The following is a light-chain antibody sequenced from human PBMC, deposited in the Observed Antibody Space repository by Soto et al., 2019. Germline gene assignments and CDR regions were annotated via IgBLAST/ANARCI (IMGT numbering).Light chain of an antibody. CDR3: QQANSFPIT. V-gene: IGKV1-12*01. CDR1: QSISRG. CDR2: EAS. Sequence: DIQMTQSPSTLSASVGDRVTITCRASQSISRGLAWYQQKPGKAPKLLIYEASSLQSGVPPRISGSGSGTDFTLTISSLQPEDFATYYCQQANSFPITFGQGTRLEIK. J-gene: IGKJ5*01.